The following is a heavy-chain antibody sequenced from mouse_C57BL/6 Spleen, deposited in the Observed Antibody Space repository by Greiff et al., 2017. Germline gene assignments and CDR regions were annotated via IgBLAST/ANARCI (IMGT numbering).Heavy chain of an antibody. CDR1: GYTFTTYP. Sequence: QVQLQQSGAELVKPGASVKMSCKASGYTFTTYPIEWMKQNHGKSLEWIGNFHPYNDDTKYNEKFKGKATLTVEKSSSTVYLELSRLSSDDSAVYYCARALYYYGRSYDSYFDVWGTGTTVTVSS. CDR3: ARALYYYGRSYDSYFDV. CDR2: FHPYNDDT. J-gene: IGHJ1*03. D-gene: IGHD1-1*01. V-gene: IGHV1-47*01.